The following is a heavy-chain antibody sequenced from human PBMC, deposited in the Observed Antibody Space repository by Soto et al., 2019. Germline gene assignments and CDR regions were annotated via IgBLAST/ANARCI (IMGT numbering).Heavy chain of an antibody. V-gene: IGHV3-64*01. Sequence: SLRLSCAASGFTFSSYAMHWVRQAPGKGLEYVSAISSNGGSTYYANSVKGRFTNSRDNSKNTLYLQMGSLRAEDMAVYYCARDLQEDYYMDVWGKGTTVTVSS. J-gene: IGHJ6*03. CDR3: ARDLQEDYYMDV. D-gene: IGHD1-1*01. CDR1: GFTFSSYA. CDR2: ISSNGGST.